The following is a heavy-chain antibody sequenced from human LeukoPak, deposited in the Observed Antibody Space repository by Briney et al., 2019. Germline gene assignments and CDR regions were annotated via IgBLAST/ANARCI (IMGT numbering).Heavy chain of an antibody. J-gene: IGHJ6*02. D-gene: IGHD2-21*02. CDR1: GYTFTSYA. V-gene: IGHV1-3*01. CDR2: INAGNGNT. Sequence: GASVKVTCKASGYTFTSYAMHWVRQAPGQRLEWMGRINAGNGNTKYSQKFQGRVTITRDTSASTAYMELSSLRSEDTAVYYCAREGSVVTATHYYYYYGMDVWGQGTTVTVSS. CDR3: AREGSVVTATHYYYYYGMDV.